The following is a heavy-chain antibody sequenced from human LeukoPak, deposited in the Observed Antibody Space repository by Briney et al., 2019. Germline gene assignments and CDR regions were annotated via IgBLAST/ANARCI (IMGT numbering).Heavy chain of an antibody. CDR1: GYIFTSYS. CDR2: INPSGGTT. CDR3: ARGGSIAARGVDY. D-gene: IGHD6-6*01. J-gene: IGHJ4*02. Sequence: ASVKVSCKASGYIFTSYSMHWVRRAPGQGLEWMGIINPSGGTTNYAQKFQGRVTMTRDTSTSTVYMDLSSLRSEDTAVYYCARGGSIAARGVDYWGQGTLVTVSS. V-gene: IGHV1-46*01.